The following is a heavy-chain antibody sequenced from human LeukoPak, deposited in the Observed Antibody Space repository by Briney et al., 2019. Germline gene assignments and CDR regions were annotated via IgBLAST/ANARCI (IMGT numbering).Heavy chain of an antibody. J-gene: IGHJ4*02. D-gene: IGHD2-2*01. V-gene: IGHV3-9*01. CDR2: ISWNSGSI. CDR1: GFTFDDYA. CDR3: AKDMGRTRRLSSYYFDY. Sequence: PGRSLRLSCAASGFTFDDYAMHWVRQAPGKGLEWVSGISWNSGSIGYADSVKGRFTISRDNAKNPLYLQMNSLRAEDTALYYCAKDMGRTRRLSSYYFDYWGQGTLVTVSS.